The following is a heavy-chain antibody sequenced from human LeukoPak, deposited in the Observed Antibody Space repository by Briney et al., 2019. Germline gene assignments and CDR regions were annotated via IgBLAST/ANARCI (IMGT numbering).Heavy chain of an antibody. CDR1: GFTFSSYA. V-gene: IGHV3-30*04. CDR3: AKGAGTTSGGAFDP. J-gene: IGHJ5*02. CDR2: ISYDGSNK. Sequence: GRSLRLSCAASGFTFSSYAMHWVRQAPGKGLEWVAVISYDGSNKYYADSVKGRFTISRDNSKNTLYLQMNSLRAEDTAVYYCAKGAGTTSGGAFDPWGQGTLVTVSS. D-gene: IGHD1-7*01.